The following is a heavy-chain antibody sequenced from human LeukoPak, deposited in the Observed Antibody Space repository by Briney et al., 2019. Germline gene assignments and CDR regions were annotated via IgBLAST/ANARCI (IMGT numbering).Heavy chain of an antibody. CDR3: AKGGWVAVTGMDS. CDR1: GYTFTGHA. V-gene: IGHV7-4-1*02. J-gene: IGHJ4*02. CDR2: INTKTGNP. D-gene: IGHD6-19*01. Sequence: ASVKVSCKASGYTFTGHAMNWVRQAPGQGPEWMGYINTKTGNPTYAQGFTGRFVFSLDTSVSTAYLQISSLKPEDTGVYYCAKGGWVAVTGMDSWGQGTLVTVSS.